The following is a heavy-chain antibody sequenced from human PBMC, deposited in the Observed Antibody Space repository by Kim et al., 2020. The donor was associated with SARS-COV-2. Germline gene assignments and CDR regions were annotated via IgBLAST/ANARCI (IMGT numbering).Heavy chain of an antibody. CDR3: ARTQSPLLYWYFDL. V-gene: IGHV4-59*01. Sequence: NPPLKTRVTISVDTSKNQFSLKLSSVTAADTAVYYCARTQSPLLYWYFDLWGRGTLVTVSS. D-gene: IGHD4-4*01. J-gene: IGHJ2*01.